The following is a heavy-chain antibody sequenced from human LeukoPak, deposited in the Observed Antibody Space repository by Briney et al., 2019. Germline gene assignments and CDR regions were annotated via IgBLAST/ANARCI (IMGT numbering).Heavy chain of an antibody. J-gene: IGHJ4*02. CDR2: IGGGGTL. V-gene: IGHV3-23*01. CDR1: GFTVSSYA. D-gene: IGHD3-16*01. CDR3: ARRRYDWGGDFAN. Sequence: GGSLRLSCAASGFTVSSYAMGWVRQAPGKGLEWVSAIGGGGTLYYADSVKGRFSISRDISKNTLLLQINSLRAEDTAVYYCARRRYDWGGDFANWGQGTLVTVSS.